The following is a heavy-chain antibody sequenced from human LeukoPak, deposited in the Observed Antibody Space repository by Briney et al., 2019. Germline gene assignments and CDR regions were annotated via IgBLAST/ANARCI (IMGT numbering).Heavy chain of an antibody. CDR2: IIPILGIA. Sequence: ASVKVSCKASGGTFSSYAISWVRQAPGQGLEWMGRIIPILGIANYAQKFQGRVTITADKSTSTAYMELRSLRSDDTAVYYCARGRHFWSGRFDYWGQGPLVTVSS. J-gene: IGHJ4*02. D-gene: IGHD3-3*02. CDR3: ARGRHFWSGRFDY. CDR1: GGTFSSYA. V-gene: IGHV1-69*04.